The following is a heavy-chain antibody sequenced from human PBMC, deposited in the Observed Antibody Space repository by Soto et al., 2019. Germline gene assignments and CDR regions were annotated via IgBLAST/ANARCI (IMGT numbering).Heavy chain of an antibody. V-gene: IGHV1-46*01. J-gene: IGHJ3*02. CDR3: AKLKRNSVFAFDI. D-gene: IGHD2-8*01. Sequence: ASVKVSCKASGYTFTSYSMHWVRQAPGQGLEWMGIINPSGGSTSYAQKFQGRVTITSDTSTSTVYMELSSLRSEDTAVYYCAKLKRNSVFAFDIWGQGTMVTVSS. CDR2: INPSGGST. CDR1: GYTFTSYS.